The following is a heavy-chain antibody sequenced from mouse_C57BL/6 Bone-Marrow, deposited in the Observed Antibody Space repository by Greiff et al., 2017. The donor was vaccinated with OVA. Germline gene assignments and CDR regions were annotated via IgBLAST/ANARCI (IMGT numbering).Heavy chain of an antibody. CDR2: ISSGGSYT. V-gene: IGHV5-6*01. CDR1: GFTFSSYG. Sequence: EVQVVESGGDLVKPGGSLKLSCAASGFTFSSYGMSWVRQTPDKRLEWVATISSGGSYTYYPDSVKGRFTISRDNAKNTLYLQMSSLKSEDTAMYYCARSFYAMDYWGQGTSVTVSS. CDR3: ARSFYAMDY. J-gene: IGHJ4*01.